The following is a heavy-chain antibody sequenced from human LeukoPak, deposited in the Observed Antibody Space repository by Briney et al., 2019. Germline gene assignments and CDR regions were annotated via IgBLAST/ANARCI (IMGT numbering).Heavy chain of an antibody. CDR1: GFTFSSYS. V-gene: IGHV3-48*01. CDR3: ARDLDDYGDYDNSDY. CDR2: ISSSSSTI. Sequence: GGSLRLSCAASGFTFSSYSMNWVRQAPGKGLEWVSYISSSSSTIYYADSVKGRFTISRDNAKNSLYLQMNSLRAEDTAVYYCARDLDDYGDYDNSDYWGQGTLVTVSS. D-gene: IGHD4-17*01. J-gene: IGHJ4*02.